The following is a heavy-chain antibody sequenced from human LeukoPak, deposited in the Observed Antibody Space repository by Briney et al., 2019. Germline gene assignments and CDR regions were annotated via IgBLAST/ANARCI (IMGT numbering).Heavy chain of an antibody. J-gene: IGHJ3*02. CDR3: ARGGGTEEGAFDI. Sequence: GSSVKVSCKASGGIFSSYAISWVRQAPGQGLEWMGGIIPIFGTANYAQKFQGRVTITTDESTSTAYMELSSLRSEDTAVYYCARGGGTEEGAFDIWGQGAMVTVSS. D-gene: IGHD1-26*01. V-gene: IGHV1-69*05. CDR1: GGIFSSYA. CDR2: IIPIFGTA.